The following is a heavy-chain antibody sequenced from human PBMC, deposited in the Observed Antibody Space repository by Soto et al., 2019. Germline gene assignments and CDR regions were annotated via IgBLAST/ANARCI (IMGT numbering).Heavy chain of an antibody. V-gene: IGHV3-23*01. CDR3: AKGGIGETGGLDY. J-gene: IGHJ4*02. CDR2: IGSDTGT. Sequence: EVQVLESGGGLVQPGGSLRLSCAASGFTFSTYAMTWVRQTPEKGLEWVSSIGSDTGTYYADSVKGRFTISRDNSKNKIYLHMNSLRAGDTAIYHCAKGGIGETGGLDYWGQGSLVTVSS. D-gene: IGHD1-26*01. CDR1: GFTFSTYA.